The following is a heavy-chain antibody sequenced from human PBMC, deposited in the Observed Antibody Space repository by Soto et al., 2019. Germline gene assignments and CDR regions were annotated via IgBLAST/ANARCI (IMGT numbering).Heavy chain of an antibody. V-gene: IGHV3-48*02. Sequence: EVPLVESWGGLVQPGGSLRLSLAASGFTFTSYSMNWVRQAPGKGLEWISYISGVGSIIYYADSVNGRFPVSRDNAKNSVYLQKTSLRDEDTALYYCAKEGGRAYGMDVWGPGTTVTVS. CDR3: AKEGGRAYGMDV. CDR1: GFTFTSYS. CDR2: ISGVGSII. D-gene: IGHD2-15*01. J-gene: IGHJ6*02.